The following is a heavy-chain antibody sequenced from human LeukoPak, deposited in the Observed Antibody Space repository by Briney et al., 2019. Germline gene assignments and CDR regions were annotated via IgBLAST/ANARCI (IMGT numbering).Heavy chain of an antibody. CDR1: GYTFTSYY. D-gene: IGHD1-26*01. V-gene: IGHV1-46*01. Sequence: ASVKVSCKASGYTFTSYYMHWVRQAPGQGLEWMGIINPSGGSTSYAQKFQGRVTMTRDTSTSTVYMELSSLRSEDTAVYYCARDSLPPRLGWELLGVDPWGQGTLVTVSS. CDR3: ARDSLPPRLGWELLGVDP. CDR2: INPSGGST. J-gene: IGHJ5*02.